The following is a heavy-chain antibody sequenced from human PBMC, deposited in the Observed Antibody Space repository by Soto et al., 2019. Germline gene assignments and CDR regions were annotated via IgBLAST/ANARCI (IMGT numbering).Heavy chain of an antibody. V-gene: IGHV3-48*04. D-gene: IGHD3-10*01. CDR3: ARDLSGDLWFGPRFDY. J-gene: IGHJ4*02. Sequence: GGSLRLSCAASGFTFSDYDMNWVRQAPGKGLEWVAYISPSSVSVNYADSVKGRFTISRGNADNSLYLQMSSLRSEDTAVYYCARDLSGDLWFGPRFDYWGQGTLVTVSS. CDR1: GFTFSDYD. CDR2: ISPSSVSV.